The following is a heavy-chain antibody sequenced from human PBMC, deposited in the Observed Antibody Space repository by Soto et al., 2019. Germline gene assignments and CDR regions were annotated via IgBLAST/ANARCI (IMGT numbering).Heavy chain of an antibody. CDR3: ESNPIGGHTPFDN. D-gene: IGHD2-15*01. CDR1: GFRFSSYC. CDR2: IKQDGSEK. J-gene: IGHJ4*02. V-gene: IGHV3-7*01. Sequence: XACLRVSCAACGFRFSSYCMSGVRQAPGKGLEWVANIKQDGSEKHYVDSVKGRFIISRDTAKKSLYLQMNSLRAEDTALYYCESNPIGGHTPFDNCGQRTLVTVSS.